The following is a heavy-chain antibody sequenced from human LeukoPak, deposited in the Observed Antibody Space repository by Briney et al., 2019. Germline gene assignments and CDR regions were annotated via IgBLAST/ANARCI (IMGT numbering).Heavy chain of an antibody. J-gene: IGHJ4*02. CDR3: AGVDRSSGYCGFDY. CDR1: GFTFSSYA. D-gene: IGHD3-22*01. CDR2: ISGSGGST. Sequence: GSLRLSCAASGFTFSSYAMSWVRQAPGKGLEWVSAISGSGGSTYYADSVKGRFTISRDNSKNTLYLQMNSLRAEDTAVYYCAGVDRSSGYCGFDYWGQGTLVTVSS. V-gene: IGHV3-23*01.